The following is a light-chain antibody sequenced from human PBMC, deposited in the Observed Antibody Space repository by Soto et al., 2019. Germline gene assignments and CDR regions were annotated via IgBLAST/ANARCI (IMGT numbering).Light chain of an antibody. J-gene: IGLJ1*01. CDR1: SIDAGSYHV. CDR2: EGS. CDR3: CAFAGSDISYV. V-gene: IGLV2-23*01. Sequence: QSALTQPASVSGSPGQSIIISCTGTSIDAGSYHVVSWYQQHPGKAPQLIIFEGSRRPSGVSNRFSGSKSGNTASLTISDLQTEDEADYYRCAFAGSDISYVFGSGTKLTVL.